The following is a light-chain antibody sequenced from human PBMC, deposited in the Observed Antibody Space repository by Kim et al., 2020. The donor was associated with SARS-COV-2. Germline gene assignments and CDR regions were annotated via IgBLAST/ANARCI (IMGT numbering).Light chain of an antibody. CDR2: ENI. V-gene: IGLV3-1*01. Sequence: SYELTQPPSVSVSPGQTASITCSGDKLGEKYACWYQQKPGQSPVLVMYENIDRPSGIPERFSGSNSGNTATLTISGTQAMDEADYYCQAWDSRTVVFGGGTQLTVL. J-gene: IGLJ2*01. CDR3: QAWDSRTVV. CDR1: KLGEKY.